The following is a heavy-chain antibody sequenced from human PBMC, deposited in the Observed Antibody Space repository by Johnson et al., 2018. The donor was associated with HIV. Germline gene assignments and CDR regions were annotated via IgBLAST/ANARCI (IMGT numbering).Heavy chain of an antibody. V-gene: IGHV3-30*18. D-gene: IGHD5-24*01. J-gene: IGHJ3*02. Sequence: QVQLVESGGGVVQPGRSLRLSCAASGFTFSDYYMSWIRQAPGKGLEWVAVISYDGSNKYYAASVKGRFTISRDNSKNTLYLQMNSLRAEDTAVYYCAKDRRDVYTSLGAFDIWGQGTLVTVSS. CDR3: AKDRRDVYTSLGAFDI. CDR2: ISYDGSNK. CDR1: GFTFSDYY.